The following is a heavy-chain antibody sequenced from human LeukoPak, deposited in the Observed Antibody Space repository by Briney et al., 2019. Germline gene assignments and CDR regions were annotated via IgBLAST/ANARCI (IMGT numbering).Heavy chain of an antibody. D-gene: IGHD3-10*01. J-gene: IGHJ5*02. V-gene: IGHV4-4*07. CDR2: MYSSGS. Sequence: PSETLSLTCAVYGGSFSGYYWSWIRQTAGKGLEWIGRMYSSGSNYNPSLKSRVTMSIDTSTNQLSLKLGSVTAADTAVYYCARDSGTTGEVKFDPWGQGTLVTVSS. CDR3: ARDSGTTGEVKFDP. CDR1: GGSFSGYY.